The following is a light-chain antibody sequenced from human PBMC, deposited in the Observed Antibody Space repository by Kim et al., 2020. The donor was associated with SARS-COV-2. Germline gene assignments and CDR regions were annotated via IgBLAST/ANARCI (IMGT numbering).Light chain of an antibody. Sequence: PGRTVTPTSVSSTEPVTSATYPYWFQKKPGRAPRTLIYDTDKKPSWTPVRFSGSLLGGKAALTLSGAQPDDEAEYYCLLTQADARVFGGGTQLTVL. CDR3: LLTQADARV. V-gene: IGLV7-46*01. J-gene: IGLJ3*02. CDR2: DTD. CDR1: TEPVTSATY.